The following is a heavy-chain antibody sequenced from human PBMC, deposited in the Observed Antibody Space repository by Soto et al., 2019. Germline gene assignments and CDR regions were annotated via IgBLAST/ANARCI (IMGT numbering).Heavy chain of an antibody. CDR1: GGSFSGYQ. D-gene: IGHD3-10*01. V-gene: IGHV4-34*01. J-gene: IGHJ6*03. CDR2: INDGGDV. CDR3: ARGLILWFGELSRRGGYYYYMDV. Sequence: QVQLQQWGAGLLKPSETLSLTCAVYGGSFSGYQWSWIRQTPGKGLEWIGEINDGGDVNYNPSLKSRVTILVDSPKKQISLRLSSVTAADTAVYYCARGLILWFGELSRRGGYYYYMDVWGKGTPVTVSS.